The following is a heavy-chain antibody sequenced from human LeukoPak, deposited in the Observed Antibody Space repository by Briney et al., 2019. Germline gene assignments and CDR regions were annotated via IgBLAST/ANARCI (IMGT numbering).Heavy chain of an antibody. CDR1: GGTFSSYA. CDR3: ARALGYCSSTSCSYFDY. CDR2: IIPIFGTA. V-gene: IGHV1-69*06. J-gene: IGHJ4*02. D-gene: IGHD2-2*01. Sequence: ASVNVSCKASGGTFSSYAISWVRQAPGQGLEWMGGIIPIFGTANYAQKFQGRVTITADKSTSTAYMELSSLRSEDTAVYYCARALGYCSSTSCSYFDYWGQGTLVTVSS.